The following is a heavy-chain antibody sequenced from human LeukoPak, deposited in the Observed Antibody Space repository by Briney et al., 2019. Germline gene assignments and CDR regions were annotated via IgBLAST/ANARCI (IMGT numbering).Heavy chain of an antibody. D-gene: IGHD1-1*01. V-gene: IGHV4-39*07. Sequence: SETLSLTCTVSGGSISSSGYYWGWIRQPPGKGLEWIGEINHSGSTNYNPSLKSRVTISVDTSKNQFSLKLSSVTAADTAVYYCARKKRDWNGTFDYWGQGTLVTVSS. CDR1: GGSISSSGYY. CDR3: ARKKRDWNGTFDY. J-gene: IGHJ4*02. CDR2: INHSGST.